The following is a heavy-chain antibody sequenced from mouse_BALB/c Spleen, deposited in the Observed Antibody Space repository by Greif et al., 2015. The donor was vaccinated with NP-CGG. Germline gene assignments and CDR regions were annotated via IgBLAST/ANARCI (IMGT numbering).Heavy chain of an antibody. CDR1: GYTFTSYW. Sequence: VQLQQSGAELAKPGASVKMSCKASGYTFTSYWMHWVKQRPGQGLGWIGYINPSTGYTEYNQKFKDKATLTADKSSSTAYMQLSSLTSEDSAVYYCARDYDYWYFDVWGAGTTVTVSS. CDR2: INPSTGYT. CDR3: ARDYDYWYFDV. V-gene: IGHV1-7*01. J-gene: IGHJ1*01. D-gene: IGHD2-4*01.